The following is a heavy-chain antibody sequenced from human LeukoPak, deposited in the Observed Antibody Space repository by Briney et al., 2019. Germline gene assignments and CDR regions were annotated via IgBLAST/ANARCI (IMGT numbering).Heavy chain of an antibody. CDR2: IYPGDSDT. V-gene: IGHV5-51*01. J-gene: IGHJ4*02. D-gene: IGHD3-10*01. Sequence: GESLKISCKGSGYSFTSYWIGRVRQMPGKGLEWMGIIYPGDSDTRYSPSFQGQVTISADKSISTAYLQWSSLKASDTAMYYCARNYPYGSGSYSLDYWGQGTLVTVSS. CDR3: ARNYPYGSGSYSLDY. CDR1: GYSFTSYW.